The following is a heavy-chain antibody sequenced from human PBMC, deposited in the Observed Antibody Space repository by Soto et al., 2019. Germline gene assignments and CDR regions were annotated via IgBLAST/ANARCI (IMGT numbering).Heavy chain of an antibody. J-gene: IGHJ3*02. D-gene: IGHD1-26*01. CDR1: GDSISSYY. Sequence: PSETLSLTCTVSGDSISSYYWSWIRQPPGKGLEWIGYIYYSGSTNYNPSLKSRVTISVDTSKNQFSLKLSSVTAADTAVYYCASHSPAGSYYAFDIWGQGKMVTVSS. V-gene: IGHV4-59*01. CDR2: IYYSGST. CDR3: ASHSPAGSYYAFDI.